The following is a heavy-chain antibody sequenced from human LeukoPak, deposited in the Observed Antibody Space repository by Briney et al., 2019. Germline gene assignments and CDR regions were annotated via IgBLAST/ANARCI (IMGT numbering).Heavy chain of an antibody. CDR2: ISWNSGSI. Sequence: GGSLRLSCAASGFTFDDYAMHWVRHAPGKGLEWVSGISWNSGSICYADSVKGRFTISRDNAKNSLYLQMNSLRAEDTALYYCAKSSGGRWLQSFDYWRQGILVTVSS. V-gene: IGHV3-9*01. CDR3: AKSSGGRWLQSFDY. CDR1: GFTFDDYA. D-gene: IGHD5-24*01. J-gene: IGHJ4*02.